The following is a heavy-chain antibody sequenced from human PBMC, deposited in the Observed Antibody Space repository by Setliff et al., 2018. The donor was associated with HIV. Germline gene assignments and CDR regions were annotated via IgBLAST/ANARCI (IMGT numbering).Heavy chain of an antibody. J-gene: IGHJ6*02. CDR1: GYTFTSYA. D-gene: IGHD3-10*01. CDR2: INAGNGNT. CDR3: ERDSFGGEFTYYYYGMDV. V-gene: IGHV1-3*01. Sequence: ASVKVSCKASGYTFTSYAMHWVRQAPGQRLEWMGWINAGNGNTKYSQKFQGRVTITRDTSASTAYMELSSLRSEDTAVYYCERDSFGGEFTYYYYGMDVWGQGTTVTVSS.